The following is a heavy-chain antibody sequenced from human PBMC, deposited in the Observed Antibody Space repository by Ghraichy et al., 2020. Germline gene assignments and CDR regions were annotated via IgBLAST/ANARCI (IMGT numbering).Heavy chain of an antibody. CDR2: IHHSGRA. V-gene: IGHV4-34*01. CDR3: ARRPTGTHHDCMDV. CDR1: GGSFTDYY. Sequence: SETLSLTCAMYGGSFTDYYWTWVRRPPGKGLEWIGHIHHSGRARYNPSLRDRVRISVDASKSQFSLDLSPVTVADAGLYYCARRPTGTHHDCMDVWGEGTTVSVS. D-gene: IGHD1-14*01. J-gene: IGHJ6*03.